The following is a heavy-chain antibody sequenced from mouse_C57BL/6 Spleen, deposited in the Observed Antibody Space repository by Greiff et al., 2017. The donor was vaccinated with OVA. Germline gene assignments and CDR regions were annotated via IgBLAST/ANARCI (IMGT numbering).Heavy chain of an antibody. D-gene: IGHD3-1*01. CDR1: GYTFTSYW. CDR3: ARIGDVYAMDY. CDR2: IHPNSGST. V-gene: IGHV1-64*01. Sequence: QVQLQQPGAELVKPGASVKLSCKASGYTFTSYWMHWVKQRPGQGLEWIGMIHPNSGSTNYNEKFKSKATLTVDKSSSTAYMQLTSLTSEDSAVYKCARIGDVYAMDYWGQGTSVTVSS. J-gene: IGHJ4*01.